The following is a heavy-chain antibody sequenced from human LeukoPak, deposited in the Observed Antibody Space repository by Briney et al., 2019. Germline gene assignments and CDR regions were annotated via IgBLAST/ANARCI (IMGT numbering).Heavy chain of an antibody. CDR2: SNHSGIT. Sequence: SQTLSLTCAVYGGSFSDDYWSWIRQPPGKGLGYSGESNHSGITNYNPSLMSRVTISVDTPKNRFSLTLSCVAASDTALYYCAMISGYSLRYLALWGGGTLVTVSS. J-gene: IGHJ2*01. D-gene: IGHD3-22*01. CDR1: GGSFSDDY. V-gene: IGHV4-34*01. CDR3: AMISGYSLRYLAL.